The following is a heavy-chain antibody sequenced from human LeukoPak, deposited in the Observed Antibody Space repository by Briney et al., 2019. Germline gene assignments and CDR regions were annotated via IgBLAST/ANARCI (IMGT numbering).Heavy chain of an antibody. CDR2: IYYSGST. D-gene: IGHD6-19*01. CDR3: ARHPVAGTRYFDY. Sequence: SETLSLTCTVSGGSISSSSYYWGWIRQPPGKGLEWIGSIYYSGSTYYNPSLKSRVTISVDTSKNQFSLKLSSVTAADTAVYYCARHPVAGTRYFDYWGQGTLVTVSS. CDR1: GGSISSSSYY. J-gene: IGHJ4*02. V-gene: IGHV4-39*01.